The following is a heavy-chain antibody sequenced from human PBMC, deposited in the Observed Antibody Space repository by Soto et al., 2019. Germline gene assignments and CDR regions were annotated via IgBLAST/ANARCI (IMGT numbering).Heavy chain of an antibody. CDR2: ISSSSSYI. V-gene: IGHV3-21*01. Sequence: PGGSLSLSCAASGFTFSSYSMNWVRQAPGKGLEWVSSISSSSSYIYYADSVKGRFTISRDNAKNSLYLQMNSLRAEDTAVYYCARDSRGSYQSYWGQGTLVTVSS. D-gene: IGHD1-26*01. J-gene: IGHJ4*02. CDR1: GFTFSSYS. CDR3: ARDSRGSYQSY.